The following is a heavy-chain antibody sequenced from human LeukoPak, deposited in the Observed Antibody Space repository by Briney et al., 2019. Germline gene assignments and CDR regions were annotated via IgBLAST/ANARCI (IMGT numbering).Heavy chain of an antibody. CDR2: IYVTGT. V-gene: IGHV4-59*08. CDR3: ARHIGGGIEDMDV. J-gene: IGHJ6*03. Sequence: SGPTLVKPSETLSLTCTVSGGSIGTYYWSWTRQSPGKGLEWIGYIYVTGTRYNPYLQSRVTISVDRSRNQFFLKMSSVAAADTAVYYCARHIGGGIEDMDVWGKGTKVIVSS. D-gene: IGHD3-16*02. CDR1: GGSIGTYY.